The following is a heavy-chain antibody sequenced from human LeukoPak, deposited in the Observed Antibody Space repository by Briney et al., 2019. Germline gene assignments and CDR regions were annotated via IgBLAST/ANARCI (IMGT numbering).Heavy chain of an antibody. CDR2: ISSSGTYL. CDR1: GFTFSTYN. V-gene: IGHV3-21*01. Sequence: GGSLRLSCAASGFTFSTYNMNWVRRAPGKGLEWVSSISSSGTYLYYADSMKGRFTISRDNAKNSLYLQMNSLRAEDTAVYYCAREIVFNDFWSGYYNGYWGQGTLVTVSS. J-gene: IGHJ4*02. D-gene: IGHD3-3*01. CDR3: AREIVFNDFWSGYYNGY.